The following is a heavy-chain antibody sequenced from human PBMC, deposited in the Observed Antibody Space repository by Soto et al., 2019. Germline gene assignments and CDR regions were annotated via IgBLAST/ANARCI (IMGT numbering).Heavy chain of an antibody. CDR3: ARLYYDFWSGYYTSPPNYYYYGMDV. CDR2: IYYSGST. D-gene: IGHD3-3*01. CDR1: GGSISSYY. V-gene: IGHV4-59*01. J-gene: IGHJ6*02. Sequence: SETLSLTCTVSGGSISSYYWSWIRQPPGKGLEWIGYIYYSGSTNYNPSLKSRVTISVDTSKNQFSLKLSAVTAADTAVYYCARLYYDFWSGYYTSPPNYYYYGMDVWGQGTTVTVSS.